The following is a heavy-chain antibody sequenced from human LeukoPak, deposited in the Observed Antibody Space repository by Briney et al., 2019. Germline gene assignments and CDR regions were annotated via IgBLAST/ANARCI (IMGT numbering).Heavy chain of an antibody. J-gene: IGHJ4*02. CDR3: ARAGRKYAFDY. Sequence: ASVKVSCKASGYSFTSHDINWVRQATVQGLEWMGWMNPNSGNTGYAQKFQGRVTMTTDTSMKTAYIELSSLRSEDTAVYYCARAGRKYAFDYWGQGTLVTVSS. CDR2: MNPNSGNT. V-gene: IGHV1-8*01. CDR1: GYSFTSHD.